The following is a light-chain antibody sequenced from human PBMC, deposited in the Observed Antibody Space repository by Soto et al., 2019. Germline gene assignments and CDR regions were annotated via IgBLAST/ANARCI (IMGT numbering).Light chain of an antibody. CDR3: QQRSNWPPTIT. Sequence: EIVLTQSPATLSLSPGERATLSCRASQSVSSYLAWYQQKPGQAPRLLIYDASNRATGIPARFSGSGSGTDFTLTISSLEPEDFGVYYCQQRSNWPPTITFGQGTRLEIK. CDR2: DAS. J-gene: IGKJ5*01. V-gene: IGKV3-11*01. CDR1: QSVSSY.